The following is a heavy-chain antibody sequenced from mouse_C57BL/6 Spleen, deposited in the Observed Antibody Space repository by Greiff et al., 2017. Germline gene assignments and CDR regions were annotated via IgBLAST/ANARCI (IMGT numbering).Heavy chain of an antibody. CDR3: ARRGEDYDETVYAMDY. J-gene: IGHJ4*01. Sequence: EVNVVESGGDLVKPGGSLKLSCAASGFTFSSYGMSWVRRTPDKRLEWVATISSGGSYTYYPDSVKGRFTISRDNAKNTLYLQMSSLKSEDTAMYYCARRGEDYDETVYAMDYWGQGTSVTVSS. CDR1: GFTFSSYG. CDR2: ISSGGSYT. D-gene: IGHD2-4*01. V-gene: IGHV5-6*02.